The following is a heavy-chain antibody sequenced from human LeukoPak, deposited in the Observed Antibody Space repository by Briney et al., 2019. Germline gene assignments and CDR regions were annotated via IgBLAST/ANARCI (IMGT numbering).Heavy chain of an antibody. CDR3: ARDCSNYDFWSGYYAPSDY. J-gene: IGHJ4*02. V-gene: IGHV1-18*01. D-gene: IGHD3-3*01. Sequence: ASVKVSCKASGYTFTSYGISWVRQAPGQGLEWMGWISAYNGNTNYAQKLQGRVTMTTDTSTSTAYMELRSLRSDDTAVYYCARDCSNYDFWSGYYAPSDYWGQGTLVTVSS. CDR2: ISAYNGNT. CDR1: GYTFTSYG.